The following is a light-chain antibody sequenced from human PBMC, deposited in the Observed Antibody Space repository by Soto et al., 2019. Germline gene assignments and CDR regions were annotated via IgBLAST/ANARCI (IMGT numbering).Light chain of an antibody. V-gene: IGKV1-39*01. J-gene: IGKJ2*01. Sequence: DIQMTQSPSSLSASVGDRVTITCRASQSIGSYLSWYQQKPGKAPKLLIYTASSLQSGVPSRFSGSASGTDFALTISSLQPEDFATYYCQQSYSTPYTFGQGTKLEIK. CDR3: QQSYSTPYT. CDR2: TAS. CDR1: QSIGSY.